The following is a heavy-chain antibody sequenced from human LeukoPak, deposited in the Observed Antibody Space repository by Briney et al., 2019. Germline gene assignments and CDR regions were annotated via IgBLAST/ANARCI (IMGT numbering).Heavy chain of an antibody. Sequence: GGSLRLSCAASGFTFSSYAMSWVRQAPGKGLEWVSTISGGGGGTCYADSVKGRFTISRDNSENTVYLQMNSLRAEDTAIYYCAXXXXXXXNWYRSWFGPWGQGTLVTVSS. CDR3: AXXXXXXXNWYRSWFGP. CDR2: ISGGGGGT. V-gene: IGHV3-23*01. J-gene: IGHJ5*02. D-gene: IGHD1-14*01. CDR1: GFTFSSYA.